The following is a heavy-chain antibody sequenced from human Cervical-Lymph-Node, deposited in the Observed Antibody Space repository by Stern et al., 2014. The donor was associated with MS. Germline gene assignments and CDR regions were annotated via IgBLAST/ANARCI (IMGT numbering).Heavy chain of an antibody. CDR2: IIPILGLP. CDR3: ARGVVTNRAAATLHNLFDP. Sequence: VQLLESGAEVKKPGSSVNVSCKASGGTFTSSYAITWMRQAPGQGLEWMGRIIPILGLPNYAQKFQGRVTITAGTSTSTAYMELSSLRSEDTAVYYCARGVVTNRAAATLHNLFDPWGQGTLVTVSS. V-gene: IGHV1-69*09. J-gene: IGHJ5*02. CDR1: GGTFTSSYA. D-gene: IGHD2-15*01.